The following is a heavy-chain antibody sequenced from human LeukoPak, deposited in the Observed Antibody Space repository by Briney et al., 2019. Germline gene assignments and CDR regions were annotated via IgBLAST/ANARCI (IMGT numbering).Heavy chain of an antibody. CDR3: ARDGYYDSSGYYFDED. D-gene: IGHD3-22*01. J-gene: IGHJ4*02. CDR1: GYTFTSYG. Sequence: ASVKVSCKASGYTFTSYGISWVRLAPGHGLEWMGWISAYNGNTNYAQKFQGRVTITADESTSTAYMELSSLRSEDTAVYYCARDGYYDSSGYYFDEDWGQGTLVTVSS. CDR2: ISAYNGNT. V-gene: IGHV1-18*01.